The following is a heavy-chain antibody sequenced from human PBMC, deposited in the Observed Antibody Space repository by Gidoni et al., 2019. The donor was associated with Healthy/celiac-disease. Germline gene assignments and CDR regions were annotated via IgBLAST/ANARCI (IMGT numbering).Heavy chain of an antibody. CDR1: GCTFTGYY. CDR3: ARCIMGGYSSFDY. D-gene: IGHD2-15*01. V-gene: IGHV1-2*02. J-gene: IGHJ4*02. CDR2: INPNRGGT. Sequence: QVQLVQSGAEVQKPGASVKVSCKASGCTFTGYYMHWVRQAPGQGLEWMGWINPNRGGTNDAQKFQGRVTMTRDTSISTAYMELSRLRSDDTAVYYCARCIMGGYSSFDYWGQGTLVTVSS.